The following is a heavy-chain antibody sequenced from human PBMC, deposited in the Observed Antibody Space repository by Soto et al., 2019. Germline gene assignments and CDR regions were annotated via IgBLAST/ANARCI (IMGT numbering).Heavy chain of an antibody. CDR1: GITFSSSV. CDR2: IRRSGDTT. J-gene: IGHJ4*02. D-gene: IGHD1-26*01. Sequence: GGSLRLSCAASGITFSSSVMNWVRQAPGKGLEWVSTIRRSGDTTYYADSVRGRFTISRDNSKNTLYLQMNSLRAEDTAVYYCAKDQFGATGGYWGQGTLVTVSS. CDR3: AKDQFGATGGY. V-gene: IGHV3-23*01.